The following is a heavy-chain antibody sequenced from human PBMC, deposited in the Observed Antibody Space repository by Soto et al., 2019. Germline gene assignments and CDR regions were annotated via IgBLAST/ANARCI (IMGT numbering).Heavy chain of an antibody. CDR3: ARDLIGYCSSTSCSNYYYGMDV. CDR2: ISAYNGNT. V-gene: IGHV1-18*04. J-gene: IGHJ6*02. CDR1: GYTFTSYG. Sequence: ASVKVSCKASGYTFTSYGISWVRQAPGQGLEWMGWISAYNGNTNYAQKLQGRVTVTTDTSTSTAYMELRSLRSDDTAVYYCARDLIGYCSSTSCSNYYYGMDVWGQGTTVTV. D-gene: IGHD2-2*01.